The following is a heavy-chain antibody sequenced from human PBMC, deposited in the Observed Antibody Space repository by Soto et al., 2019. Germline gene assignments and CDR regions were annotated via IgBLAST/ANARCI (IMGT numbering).Heavy chain of an antibody. D-gene: IGHD5-12*01. Sequence: PGGSLRLSCAASGFSFTNAWMNWVRQAPGKGLEWIGRIKTKVDGGTAVYAPPVKVRFTISRDDSKNTLYLEMNSLKASDTAMYYCATSPPRDGYNPGGFDYWGQGTPVTVSS. CDR2: IKTKVDGGTA. J-gene: IGHJ4*02. CDR1: GFSFTNAW. CDR3: ATSPPRDGYNPGGFDY. V-gene: IGHV3-15*01.